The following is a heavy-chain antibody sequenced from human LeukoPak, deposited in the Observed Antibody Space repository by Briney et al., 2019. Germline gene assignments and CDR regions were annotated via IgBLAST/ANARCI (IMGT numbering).Heavy chain of an antibody. J-gene: IGHJ4*02. D-gene: IGHD3-22*01. V-gene: IGHV3-43D*03. CDR2: ISWDGGST. CDR1: GFTFDDYA. Sequence: GGSLRLSCAASGFTFDDYAMHWARQAPGKGLEWVSLISWDGGSTYYADSVKGRFTISRDNSKNSLYLQMNSLRAEDTALYYCAKDGGIGYYYDSSGYYPFDYWGQGTLVTVSS. CDR3: AKDGGIGYYYDSSGYYPFDY.